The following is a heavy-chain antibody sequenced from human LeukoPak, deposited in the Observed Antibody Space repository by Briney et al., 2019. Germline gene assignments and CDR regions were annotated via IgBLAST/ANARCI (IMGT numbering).Heavy chain of an antibody. Sequence: GGSLRLSCAASGFTFSSYSMNWGRQAPGKGLEWVSSISSSSSYIYYADSVKGRFTISRDNAKNSLYLQMNSLRAEDTAVYYCARDPNNPIYYYYYGMDVWGKGTTVTVSS. J-gene: IGHJ6*04. CDR2: ISSSSSYI. V-gene: IGHV3-21*01. CDR1: GFTFSSYS. D-gene: IGHD1/OR15-1a*01. CDR3: ARDPNNPIYYYYYGMDV.